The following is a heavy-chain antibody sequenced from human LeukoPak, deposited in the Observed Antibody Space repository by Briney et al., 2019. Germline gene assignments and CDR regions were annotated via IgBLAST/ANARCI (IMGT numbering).Heavy chain of an antibody. CDR2: SNPRGGNT. V-gene: IGHV1-46*01. Sequence: ASVKLSCKASGYTFTTHYIDWVRLAPGQGLEWMGISNPRGGNTNYAQKFKGRVTMTRDTSTSTVYLELNSLRSEDTAVYYCARDFFNMISEYWGQGTLVTVSS. J-gene: IGHJ4*02. CDR1: GYTFTTHY. CDR3: ARDFFNMISEY. D-gene: IGHD3/OR15-3a*01.